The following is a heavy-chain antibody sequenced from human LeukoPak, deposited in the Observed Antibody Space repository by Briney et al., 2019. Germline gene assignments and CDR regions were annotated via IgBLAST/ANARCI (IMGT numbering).Heavy chain of an antibody. Sequence: GSLRLSCAVSGITLSNYGMSWVRQAPGKGLEWVAGISDSGGSTNYADSVKGRFTISRDNPKNTLYLQMNSLRAEDTAEYFCAKRGIVIRAVIIVGFHKEAYYFDYWGQGALVTVSS. CDR2: ISDSGGST. CDR1: GITLSNYG. CDR3: AKRGIVIRAVIIVGFHKEAYYFDY. V-gene: IGHV3-23*01. D-gene: IGHD3-10*01. J-gene: IGHJ4*02.